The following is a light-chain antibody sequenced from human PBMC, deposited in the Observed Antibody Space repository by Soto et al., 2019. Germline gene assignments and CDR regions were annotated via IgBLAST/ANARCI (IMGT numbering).Light chain of an antibody. CDR2: GAS. CDR1: QSVSSSY. V-gene: IGKV3-15*01. CDR3: QQYNNWPLT. Sequence: EIVLTQSQGTLSFSPLERGGLXWMPSQSVSSSYLAWYQQKPGQAPRLLIYGASIRAAGIPARISGSGSGTEFTLTISSLQSEDFAVYSCQQYNNWPLTVGGGTKVDI. J-gene: IGKJ4*01.